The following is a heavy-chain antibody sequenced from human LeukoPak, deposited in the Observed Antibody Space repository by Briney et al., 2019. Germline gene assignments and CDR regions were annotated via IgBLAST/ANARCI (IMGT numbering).Heavy chain of an antibody. CDR2: IKQDGSEK. J-gene: IGHJ6*02. Sequence: RSGGSLRLSCAASGFTFSSYWMSWVRQAPGKGLEWVANIKQDGSEKYYVDSVKGRFTISRDNAKNSLYLQMNSLRAEDTAVYYCARIDHYYYYYGMDVWGQGTTVTVSS. CDR3: ARIDHYYYYYGMDV. CDR1: GFTFSSYW. V-gene: IGHV3-7*01.